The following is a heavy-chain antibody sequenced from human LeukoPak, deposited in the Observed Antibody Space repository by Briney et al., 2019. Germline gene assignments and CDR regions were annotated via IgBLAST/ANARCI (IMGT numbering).Heavy chain of an antibody. Sequence: SETLSLTCIVSGGSISSSSYYWGWIRQPPGKGLEWIGTIYYTGSTYYSPSLKSRVTISVDTSKNQFSLKLSSVTAADTAVYYCARLHSSANYFQHWGQGTLVTVSS. V-gene: IGHV4-39*01. CDR1: GGSISSSSYY. D-gene: IGHD3-22*01. CDR3: ARLHSSANYFQH. CDR2: IYYTGST. J-gene: IGHJ1*01.